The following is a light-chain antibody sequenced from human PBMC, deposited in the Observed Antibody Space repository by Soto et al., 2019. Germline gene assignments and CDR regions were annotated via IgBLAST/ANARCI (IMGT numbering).Light chain of an antibody. CDR2: HVS. Sequence: QPVLTQSSSASASLGSSVKLTCTLSSGHSSYIIAWHQQHPGKAPKLMIYHVSNRPSGVSYRFSGSKSGNTASLTISGLQAEDEADYYCISYTTSSTYVFGTGTKVTVL. CDR1: SGHSSYI. V-gene: IGLV2-14*01. J-gene: IGLJ1*01. CDR3: ISYTTSSTYV.